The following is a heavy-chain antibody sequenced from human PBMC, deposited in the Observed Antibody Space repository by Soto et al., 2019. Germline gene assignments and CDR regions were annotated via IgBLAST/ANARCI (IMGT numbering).Heavy chain of an antibody. V-gene: IGHV1-69*01. Sequence: VAFSKFIVTWVRQAPGLGLEWVGGIIPIFGTANYAQKFQGRVTITADESTSTSYMEVNNLRSEDTAVYYCAKVRYSSPMGYYYGMDVWGQGTTVTVSS. CDR1: VAFSKFI. CDR3: AKVRYSSPMGYYYGMDV. J-gene: IGHJ6*02. CDR2: IIPIFGTA. D-gene: IGHD6-19*01.